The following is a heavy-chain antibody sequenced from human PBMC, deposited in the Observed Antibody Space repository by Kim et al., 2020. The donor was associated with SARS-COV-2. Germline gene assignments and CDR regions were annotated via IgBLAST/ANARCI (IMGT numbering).Heavy chain of an antibody. CDR2: INSDGSST. J-gene: IGHJ4*02. D-gene: IGHD3-10*01. V-gene: IGHV3-74*01. Sequence: GGSLRLSCAASGFTFSSYWMHWVRQAPGKGLVWVSRINSDGSSTSYADSVKGRFTISRDNAKNTLYLQMNSLRAEDTAVYYCASRPGYYYGSGSYSELFDYWGQGTLVTVSS. CDR3: ASRPGYYYGSGSYSELFDY. CDR1: GFTFSSYW.